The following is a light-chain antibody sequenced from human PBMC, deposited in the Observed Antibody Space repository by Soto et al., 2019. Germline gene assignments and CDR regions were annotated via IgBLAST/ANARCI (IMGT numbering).Light chain of an antibody. J-gene: IGLJ3*02. Sequence: QSALTQTPSVSGSPGQSVTISCTGTGSDFGRYNRVSWYQHTPGTAPKLLIYEVTNRPSGVPDRFSGSRSGNTASLTISGLQAEEDADYYCSSFTTSDTWVLGGGTKLTVL. CDR1: GSDFGRYNR. V-gene: IGLV2-18*02. CDR3: SSFTTSDTWV. CDR2: EVT.